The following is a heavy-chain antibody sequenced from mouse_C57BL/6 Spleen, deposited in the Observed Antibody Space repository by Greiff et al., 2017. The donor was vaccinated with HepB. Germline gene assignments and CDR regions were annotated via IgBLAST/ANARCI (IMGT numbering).Heavy chain of an antibody. CDR2: INPGSGGT. V-gene: IGHV1-54*01. J-gene: IGHJ1*03. D-gene: IGHD4-1*01. Sequence: QVQLQQSGAELVRPGTSVKVSCKASGYAFTNYLIEWVKQRPGQGLEWIGVINPGSGGTNYNEKFKGKATLTADKSSSTAYMQLSSLTSEDSAVYFCARPQLTGSGYFDVWGTGTTVTVSS. CDR1: GYAFTNYL. CDR3: ARPQLTGSGYFDV.